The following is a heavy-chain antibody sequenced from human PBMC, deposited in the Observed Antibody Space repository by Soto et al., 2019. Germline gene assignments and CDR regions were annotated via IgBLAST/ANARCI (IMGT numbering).Heavy chain of an antibody. CDR3: AKRGVTIFRFLEWLSWPIFDY. D-gene: IGHD3-3*01. J-gene: IGHJ4*02. Sequence: PGGSLRLSCAASGFTFSSYAMSWVRQAPGKGLEWVSAISGSGGSTYYADSVKGRFTISRDNSKNTLYLQMNSLRAEDTAVYYCAKRGVTIFRFLEWLSWPIFDYWGQGTLVTVSS. V-gene: IGHV3-23*01. CDR2: ISGSGGST. CDR1: GFTFSSYA.